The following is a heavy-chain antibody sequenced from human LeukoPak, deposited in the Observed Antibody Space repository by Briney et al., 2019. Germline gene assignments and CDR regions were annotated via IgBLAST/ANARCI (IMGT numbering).Heavy chain of an antibody. CDR2: ISSSSSYI. CDR1: GFTFSSYS. Sequence: PGGSLGLSCAASGFTFSSYSMNWVRQAPGKGLEWVSSISSSSSYIYYADSVKGRFTISRDNAKNSLYLQMNSLRAEDTAVYYCARGLTRYFQHWGQGTLVTVSS. J-gene: IGHJ1*01. V-gene: IGHV3-21*01. CDR3: ARGLTRYFQH.